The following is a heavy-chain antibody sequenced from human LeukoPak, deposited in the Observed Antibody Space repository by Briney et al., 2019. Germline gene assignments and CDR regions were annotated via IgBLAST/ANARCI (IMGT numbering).Heavy chain of an antibody. CDR3: ASLTGTDAFDI. D-gene: IGHD1-20*01. Sequence: KPGGAVRLSCAASGFTFSSYSMNWARQAPGKGLEWVSSISSSSSYIYYADSVKGRFTISRDSAKHSLYLQMNSLRAEDTAVYYCASLTGTDAFDIWGQGNMVTVSS. CDR1: GFTFSSYS. J-gene: IGHJ3*02. V-gene: IGHV3-21*01. CDR2: ISSSSSYI.